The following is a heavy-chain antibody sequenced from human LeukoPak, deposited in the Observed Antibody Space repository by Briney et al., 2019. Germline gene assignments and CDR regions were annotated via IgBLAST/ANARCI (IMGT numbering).Heavy chain of an antibody. CDR1: GGSFSGYY. Sequence: SETPSLTCAVYGGSFSGYYWSWIRQPPGKGLEWIGSIYYSGSTYYNPSLKSRVTISVDTSKNQFSLKLSSVTAADTAVYYCARGYYDSSGYYEPYFDYWGQGTLVTVSS. CDR3: ARGYYDSSGYYEPYFDY. CDR2: IYYSGST. D-gene: IGHD3-22*01. V-gene: IGHV4-34*01. J-gene: IGHJ4*02.